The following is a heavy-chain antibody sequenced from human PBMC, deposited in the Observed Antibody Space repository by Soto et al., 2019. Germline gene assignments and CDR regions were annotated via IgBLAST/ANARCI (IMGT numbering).Heavy chain of an antibody. CDR2: IQQDVSEK. V-gene: IGHV3-7*03. Sequence: EVQLVESGGGLVQPGGSLRLSCAASRFTFSTYWMSWVRQAPGKGLEWVANIQQDVSEKYYVDSVKGRFTIYIDNAKNSLYLQLNSLRAEDAAVYYCGRGGRIRASCWFEYWGQGTLVTVSS. D-gene: IGHD3-10*01. J-gene: IGHJ4*02. CDR3: GRGGRIRASCWFEY. CDR1: RFTFSTYW.